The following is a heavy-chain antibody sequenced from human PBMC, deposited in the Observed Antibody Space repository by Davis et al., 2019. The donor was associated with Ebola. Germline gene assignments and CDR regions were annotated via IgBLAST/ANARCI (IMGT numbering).Heavy chain of an antibody. Sequence: ASVQISCKASGYTFTSSGISWVRHAPGQGLEWVGWINTHNGNTNLAQKLHDRVTLTTDTSTSTAYMEMRSLGSDDTAVYYCARDLVSGWYICDSWGQGTLVSVSS. CDR2: INTHNGNT. J-gene: IGHJ4*02. V-gene: IGHV1-18*01. CDR1: GYTFTSSG. D-gene: IGHD6-19*01. CDR3: ARDLVSGWYICDS.